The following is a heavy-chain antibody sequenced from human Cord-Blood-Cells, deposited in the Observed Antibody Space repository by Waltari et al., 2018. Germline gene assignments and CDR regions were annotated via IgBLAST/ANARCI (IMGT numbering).Heavy chain of an antibody. CDR3: ARGPPMGLGTPFDI. CDR1: GCSISSYY. J-gene: IGHJ3*02. V-gene: IGHV4-4*07. CDR2: ISTSWST. D-gene: IGHD7-27*01. Sequence: QVQLQESGPGLVKPSETLSLTCTVSGCSISSYYWTWVRPPAGTGLEWIGRISTSWSTNYNPSLKSRVTMSVDTSKNQFSLKLSSVTAADTAVYYCARGPPMGLGTPFDIWGQGTMVTVSS.